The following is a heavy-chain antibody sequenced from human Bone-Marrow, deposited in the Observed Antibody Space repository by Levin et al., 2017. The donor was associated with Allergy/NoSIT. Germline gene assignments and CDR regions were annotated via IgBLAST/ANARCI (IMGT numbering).Heavy chain of an antibody. CDR3: ARVAEEGP. J-gene: IGHJ5*02. V-gene: IGHV1-2*02. Sequence: GESLKISCNGSGYTFTDYYIHWVRQAPGQGLEWMGRINCDGGGTKFSEKFEGRVTMTSDTSIRSVSMEIRSLRSDDTAVYYCARVAEEGPWGQGTLVTVSS. CDR1: GYTFTDYY. CDR2: INCDGGGT.